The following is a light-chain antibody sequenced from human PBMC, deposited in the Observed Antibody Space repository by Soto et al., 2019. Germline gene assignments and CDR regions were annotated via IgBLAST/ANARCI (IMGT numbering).Light chain of an antibody. Sequence: EIVLTQSPGTLSLSPGERATLSCRASQSVSSGYLAWYQQKPGQAPRLLIYGASSRATGIPDRCSGSGSGTNFTLTISRLEPEDFAVYYCQQYGRSPSTFGGGTKVDMK. V-gene: IGKV3-20*01. J-gene: IGKJ4*01. CDR3: QQYGRSPST. CDR1: QSVSSGY. CDR2: GAS.